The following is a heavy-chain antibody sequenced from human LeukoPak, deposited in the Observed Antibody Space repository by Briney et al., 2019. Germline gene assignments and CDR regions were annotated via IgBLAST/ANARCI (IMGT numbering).Heavy chain of an antibody. V-gene: IGHV3-74*01. D-gene: IGHD4-17*01. CDR1: GFTFSSEW. Sequence: GGSLRLSCAASGFTFSSEWMHWVRQAPGRGLVWISHINSDGGSTHYGDSVKGRFTVSRDNAKNTLYLQMNSLRDEDTAVYYCARDRDYAFDYWGQGTLVTVSS. J-gene: IGHJ4*02. CDR3: ARDRDYAFDY. CDR2: INSDGGST.